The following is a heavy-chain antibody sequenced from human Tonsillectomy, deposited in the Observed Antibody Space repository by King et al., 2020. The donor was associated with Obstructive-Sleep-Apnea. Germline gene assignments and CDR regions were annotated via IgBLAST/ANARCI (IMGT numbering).Heavy chain of an antibody. CDR2: IYYSGST. D-gene: IGHD3-22*01. CDR1: GGSISSSSYY. V-gene: IGHV4-39*07. J-gene: IGHJ4*02. CDR3: ARVVSYYYDSSGYYYDY. Sequence: QLQESGPGLVMPSETLSLTCTVSGGSISSSSYYWGWIRQPPGKGLEWIGSIYYSGSTYYNPSLKSRVTISVDTSKNQFSLKLSSVTAADTAVYYCARVVSYYYDSSGYYYDYWGQGTLVTVSS.